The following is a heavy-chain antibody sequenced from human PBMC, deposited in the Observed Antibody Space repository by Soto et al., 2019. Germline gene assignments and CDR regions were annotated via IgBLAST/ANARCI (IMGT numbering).Heavy chain of an antibody. Sequence: GASVKVSCKASGYTFTSYGISWVRQAPGQGLEWMGWISAYNGNTNYAQKLQGRVTMTTDTSTSTAYMELRSLRSDDTAVYYCARDTTPFHYDFWSGFNWFDPWGQGTLVTVSS. CDR2: ISAYNGNT. CDR3: ARDTTPFHYDFWSGFNWFDP. CDR1: GYTFTSYG. V-gene: IGHV1-18*01. D-gene: IGHD3-3*01. J-gene: IGHJ5*02.